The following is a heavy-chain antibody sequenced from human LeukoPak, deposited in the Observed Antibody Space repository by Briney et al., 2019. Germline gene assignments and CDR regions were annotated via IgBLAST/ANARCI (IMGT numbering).Heavy chain of an antibody. CDR2: ISYDGSNK. Sequence: QTGGSLRLSCAASGFTFSSYAMSWVRQAPGKGLEWVAGISYDGSNKYYADAVTGRFTISRDNSKNTLYLQLDSLRTEDTALYSCARVGTTYFFDYWGQGTLVTVSS. CDR1: GFTFSSYA. V-gene: IGHV3-30-3*01. CDR3: ARVGTTYFFDY. J-gene: IGHJ4*02. D-gene: IGHD1-7*01.